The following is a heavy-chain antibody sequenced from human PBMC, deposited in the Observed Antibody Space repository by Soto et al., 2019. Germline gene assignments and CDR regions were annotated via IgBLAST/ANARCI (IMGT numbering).Heavy chain of an antibody. Sequence: EAQLVESGGGLVQPGGSLRLSCAASGFTFSTYWMSWVRQAPGKGLEWVANIKQDGSDKYYVDSVKGQFTVSRDNGNNSLYLQMNSLRAEDTAVYYCARVSQPYYCYGMDVWGQGTTVTVSS. V-gene: IGHV3-7*03. CDR3: ARVSQPYYCYGMDV. J-gene: IGHJ6*02. CDR1: GFTFSTYW. CDR2: IKQDGSDK. D-gene: IGHD2-8*01.